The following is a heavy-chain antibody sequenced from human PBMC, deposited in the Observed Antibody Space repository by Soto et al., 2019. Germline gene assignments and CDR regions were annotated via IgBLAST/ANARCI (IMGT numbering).Heavy chain of an antibody. Sequence: GGSLRLSCAASGFTFDDYGMSWVRQAPGKGLEWVSGINWNGGSTGYADSVKGRFTISRDNAKNSLYLQMNSLRAEDTALYYCARDWVEMATTTPGVFDYWGQGTLVTVSS. D-gene: IGHD5-12*01. CDR1: GFTFDDYG. J-gene: IGHJ4*02. CDR3: ARDWVEMATTTPGVFDY. V-gene: IGHV3-20*04. CDR2: INWNGGST.